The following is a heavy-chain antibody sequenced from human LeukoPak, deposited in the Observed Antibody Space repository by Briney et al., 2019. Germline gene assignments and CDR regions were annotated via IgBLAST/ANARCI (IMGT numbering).Heavy chain of an antibody. CDR1: GYTFTSYY. Sequence: ASVKVSCKASGYTFTSYYMHWVRQAPGQGLEWMGIINPSGGSTSYAQKFQGRVTMTRDTSTSTVYMELSSLRSEDTAVYYCAREIAGLWFGHRSYHFDYWGQGTLVTVSS. CDR3: AREIAGLWFGHRSYHFDY. J-gene: IGHJ4*02. CDR2: INPSGGST. V-gene: IGHV1-46*01. D-gene: IGHD3-10*01.